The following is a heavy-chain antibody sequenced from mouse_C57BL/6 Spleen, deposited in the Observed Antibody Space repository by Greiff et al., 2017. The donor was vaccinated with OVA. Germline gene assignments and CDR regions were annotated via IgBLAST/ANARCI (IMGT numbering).Heavy chain of an antibody. CDR1: GYTFTDYY. Sequence: VQLQQSGPELVKPGASVKISCKASGYTFTDYYMNWVKQSPGKGLEWIGDINPNNGGTSYNQKFKGKATLTVDKSSSTAYMELRSLTSEDSAVYYCAREGLAGTDYFDDWGQGTTLTVST. D-gene: IGHD4-1*01. CDR3: AREGLAGTDYFDD. CDR2: INPNNGGT. V-gene: IGHV1-26*01. J-gene: IGHJ2*01.